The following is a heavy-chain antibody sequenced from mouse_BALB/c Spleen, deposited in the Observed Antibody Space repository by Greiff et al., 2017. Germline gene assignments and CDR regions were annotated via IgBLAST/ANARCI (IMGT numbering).Heavy chain of an antibody. D-gene: IGHD1-1*01. V-gene: IGHV7-3*02. CDR1: GFTFTDYY. Sequence: DVMLVESGGGLVQPGGSLRLSCATSGFTFTDYYMSWVRQPPGKALEWLGFIRNKANGYTTEYSASVKGRFTISRDNSQSILYLQMNTLRAEDSATYYCARDPYVSAYWGQGILVTVSA. J-gene: IGHJ3*01. CDR3: ARDPYVSAY. CDR2: IRNKANGYTT.